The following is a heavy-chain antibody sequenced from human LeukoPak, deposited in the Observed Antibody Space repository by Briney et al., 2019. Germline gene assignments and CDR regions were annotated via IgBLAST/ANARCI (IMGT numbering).Heavy chain of an antibody. CDR2: IWSDGSND. Sequence: GGSLRLSCTASGFNFGSDAMHWVRQAPGKGLEWVAFIWSDGSNDHYADSVKGRFTISRDNSKNTVCLQMNSLRAEDTAVYYCARDCGILRIDCSDALDIWGQGTMVTVSS. CDR1: GFNFGSDA. V-gene: IGHV3-33*01. CDR3: ARDCGILRIDCSDALDI. D-gene: IGHD2-21*01. J-gene: IGHJ3*02.